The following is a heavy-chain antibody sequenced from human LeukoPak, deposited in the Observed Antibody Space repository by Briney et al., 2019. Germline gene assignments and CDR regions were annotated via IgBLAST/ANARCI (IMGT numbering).Heavy chain of an antibody. CDR1: GFTFSNYG. Sequence: GGSLRLSCAASGFTFSNYGMHWVRQAPGKGLDWVAVIWNDGCYKYYADSVRGRFTISRDNSMNTVYLQMNSLRAEDTAVYYCAKVRQFTAATGTGLDQWGQGTLVTVSS. D-gene: IGHD6-13*01. CDR2: IWNDGCYK. CDR3: AKVRQFTAATGTGLDQ. V-gene: IGHV3-33*06. J-gene: IGHJ4*02.